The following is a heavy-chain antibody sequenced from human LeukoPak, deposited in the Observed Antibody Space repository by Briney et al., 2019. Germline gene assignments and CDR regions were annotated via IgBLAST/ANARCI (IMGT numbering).Heavy chain of an antibody. CDR2: IYYSGST. CDR3: ARAVSDAFDI. CDR1: GGSISIYY. J-gene: IGHJ3*02. D-gene: IGHD5/OR15-5a*01. Sequence: PSETLSLTRTVSGGSISIYYWSWIRQPPGKGLEWIGYIYYSGSTNYNPSLKSRVTISVDTSKNQFSLKLSSVTAADTAVYYCARAVSDAFDIWGQGTMVTVSS. V-gene: IGHV4-59*08.